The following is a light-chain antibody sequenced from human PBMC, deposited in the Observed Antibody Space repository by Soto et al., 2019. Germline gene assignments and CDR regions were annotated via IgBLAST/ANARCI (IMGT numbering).Light chain of an antibody. CDR3: QQYYSYSWT. CDR2: AAS. Sequence: DIQLTQSPCFLSASVGDRVTITCRASQGISSYLAWYQQKPGKAPKLLIYAASTLQSGVPSRFSGSGSGTDFTLTISCLQSEDFATYYCQQYYSYSWTFGQGTKVDIK. CDR1: QGISSY. J-gene: IGKJ1*01. V-gene: IGKV1-9*01.